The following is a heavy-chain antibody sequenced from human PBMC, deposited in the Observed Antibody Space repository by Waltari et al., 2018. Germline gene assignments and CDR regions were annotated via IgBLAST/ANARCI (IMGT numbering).Heavy chain of an antibody. CDR1: GYTTTEYS. V-gene: IGHV1-24*01. J-gene: IGHJ4*02. Sequence: QVQLVQSGAAVKKPGASVKASCKVTGYTTTEYSMHWLRQAPAKGLEWMGGFDPEDGETIYAQKCQGRVTMTEDTSTDTAYMELSSLRSEDTAVYYCACNYYGSGRYYWYFDYWGQGTLVTVSS. D-gene: IGHD3-10*01. CDR3: ACNYYGSGRYYWYFDY. CDR2: FDPEDGET.